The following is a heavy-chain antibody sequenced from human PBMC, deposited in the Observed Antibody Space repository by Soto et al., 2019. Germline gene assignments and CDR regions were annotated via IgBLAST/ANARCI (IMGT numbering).Heavy chain of an antibody. CDR3: ARGGTIAVGTGSFDN. CDR1: GYTFNTYY. D-gene: IGHD2-21*02. V-gene: IGHV1-46*02. Sequence: QVQLVQSGAEVRKPGASVKVSCRPSGYTFNTYYLHWLRQAPGQALERMRVIHPSGGGTTYAQKLRGRVTVTXXXATXAVFMEVRSLRSDGAAVYYCARGGTIAVGTGSFDNWGQGTLVTFSS. CDR2: IHPSGGGT. J-gene: IGHJ4*02.